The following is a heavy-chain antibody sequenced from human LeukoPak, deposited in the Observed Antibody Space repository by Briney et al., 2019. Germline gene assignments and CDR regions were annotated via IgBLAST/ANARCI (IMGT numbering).Heavy chain of an antibody. CDR1: GFTFSSYG. CDR2: IRNDGTIK. J-gene: IGHJ4*02. CDR3: AKTASTSWGYFDY. Sequence: GGSLRLSCAASGFTFSSYGMHWVRQAPGKGLEWVAFIRNDGTIKYYADSVKGRFTISRDNSKNTMFLQMNSLRAEDTAVYYCAKTASTSWGYFDYWGQGTLVTVSS. D-gene: IGHD2-2*01. V-gene: IGHV3-30*02.